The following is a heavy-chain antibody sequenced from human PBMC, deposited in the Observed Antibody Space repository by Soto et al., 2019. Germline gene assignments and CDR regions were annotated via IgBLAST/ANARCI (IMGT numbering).Heavy chain of an antibody. CDR2: MNPNSGNT. D-gene: IGHD2-2*01. CDR1: GYTFTSYD. J-gene: IGHJ5*02. V-gene: IGHV1-8*01. Sequence: ASVKVSCKASGYTFTSYDINWVRQATGQGLEWMGWMNPNSGNTGYAQKFQGRVIMTRNTSISTAYMELSSLRSEDTAVYYCARYPNPVVVVPAASDNWFDPWGQGTLVTVSS. CDR3: ARYPNPVVVVPAASDNWFDP.